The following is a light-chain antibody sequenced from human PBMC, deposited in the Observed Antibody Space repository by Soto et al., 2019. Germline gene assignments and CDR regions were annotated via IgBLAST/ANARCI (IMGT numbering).Light chain of an antibody. CDR3: QQYGSSPKT. Sequence: IAVSQSPGALSLSPGERATLSCRASQSVSRYLAWYQQKPGQAPRLLIYDASNRATGIPDRFSGSGSGTDFTLTISRLEPEDFAVYYCQQYGSSPKTFGQGTKVDI. CDR2: DAS. V-gene: IGKV3-20*01. J-gene: IGKJ1*01. CDR1: QSVSRY.